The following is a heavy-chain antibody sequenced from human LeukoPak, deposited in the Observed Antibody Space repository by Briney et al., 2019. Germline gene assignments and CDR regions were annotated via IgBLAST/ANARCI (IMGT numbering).Heavy chain of an antibody. V-gene: IGHV4-30-4*01. CDR3: ARENPSGYYNRPIDY. D-gene: IGHD3-22*01. CDR1: GGSISSGDYY. Sequence: PSQTLSLTCTVSGGSISSGDYYWSWIRQPPGTGLEWIGYIYYSGSTYYNPSLKSRVTISVDTSKNQFPLKLSSVTAADTAIYYCARENPSGYYNRPIDYWGQGTLVTVSS. CDR2: IYYSGST. J-gene: IGHJ4*02.